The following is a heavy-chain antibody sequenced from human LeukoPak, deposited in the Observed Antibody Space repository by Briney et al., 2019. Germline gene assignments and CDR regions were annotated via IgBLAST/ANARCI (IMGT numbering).Heavy chain of an antibody. D-gene: IGHD3-3*01. J-gene: IGHJ4*01. CDR3: ARTGIWSGYSLGF. CDR2: ISSSSSVI. CDR1: GFTFSTYS. V-gene: IGHV3-48*01. Sequence: PGGSLRLSCAASGFTFSTYSMNWVRQAPGKGLEWVSYISSSSSVIYYADSVKGRFAISRDNAKNSLYLQMNSLRAEDTAVYYCARTGIWSGYSLGFWGHGTLVTVSS.